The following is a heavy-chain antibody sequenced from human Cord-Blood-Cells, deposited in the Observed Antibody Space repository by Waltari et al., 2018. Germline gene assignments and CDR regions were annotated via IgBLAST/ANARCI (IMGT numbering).Heavy chain of an antibody. CDR2: TYYRSKWYN. V-gene: IGHV6-1*01. D-gene: IGHD2-15*01. Sequence: QVQLQQSGPGLVKPSQTLPLTCAISGDSVSSNSAAWNWIRQSPSRGLEWLGRTYYRSKWYNNYAVSVKSRITINPDTSKNQVSLQLNSVTPEDTAVYYCARDLGYCSGGSCYYFDYWGQGTLVTVSS. CDR1: GDSVSSNSAA. J-gene: IGHJ4*02. CDR3: ARDLGYCSGGSCYYFDY.